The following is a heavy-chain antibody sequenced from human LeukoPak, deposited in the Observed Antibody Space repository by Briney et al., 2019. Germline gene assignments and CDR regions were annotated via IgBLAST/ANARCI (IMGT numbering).Heavy chain of an antibody. V-gene: IGHV3-48*03. CDR2: ISSSGSTI. D-gene: IGHD3-3*01. CDR3: ARGAYNFWIYFDF. J-gene: IGHJ4*02. CDR1: GFTFSSYE. Sequence: GGSLRLSCAASGFTFSSYEMNWVRQAPGKGLEWVSYISSSGSTIYYADSVKGRFTISRDNSKNTLYLQMNSLGAEDTAIYYCARGAYNFWIYFDFWGQGTLVTVSS.